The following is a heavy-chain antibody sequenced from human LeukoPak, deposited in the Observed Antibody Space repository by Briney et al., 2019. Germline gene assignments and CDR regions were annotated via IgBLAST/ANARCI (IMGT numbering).Heavy chain of an antibody. Sequence: GGSRRLSCAASGFTFNSYAMTWVRQAPGKGLEWVLSITGGGDTTYYADSVRGRFTISRDNSKNTLSLQINSLRAEDTAVYYCAKERSEVVVAATNYWGQGTLVTVSS. J-gene: IGHJ4*02. CDR1: GFTFNSYA. V-gene: IGHV3-23*01. D-gene: IGHD2-15*01. CDR3: AKERSEVVVAATNY. CDR2: ITGGGDTT.